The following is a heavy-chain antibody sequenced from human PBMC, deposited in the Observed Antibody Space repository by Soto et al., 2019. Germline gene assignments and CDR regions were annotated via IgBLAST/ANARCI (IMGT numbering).Heavy chain of an antibody. J-gene: IGHJ5*02. CDR2: IYYSGST. Sequence: SETLSLTCTVSGGSVSSYYWSWIRQPPGKGLEWIGYIYYSGSTNYNPSLKSRVTISVDTSKNQFSLKLSSVTAADTAVYYCARVFSDSSSFFDPWGQGTLVTVSS. V-gene: IGHV4-59*02. D-gene: IGHD6-13*01. CDR1: GGSVSSYY. CDR3: ARVFSDSSSFFDP.